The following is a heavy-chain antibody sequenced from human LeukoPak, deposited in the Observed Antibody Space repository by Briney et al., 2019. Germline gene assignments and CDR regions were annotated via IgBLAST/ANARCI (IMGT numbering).Heavy chain of an antibody. V-gene: IGHV4-39*07. Sequence: SETLSLTCTVSGGSISSSSYYWGWIRQPPGKGLEWIGSIYYSGSTYYNPSLKSRVTISVDTSKNQFSLKLSSVTAADTAVHYCARIRKAAGTRYYYYMDVWGKGTTVTVSS. CDR2: IYYSGST. J-gene: IGHJ6*03. D-gene: IGHD6-13*01. CDR1: GGSISSSSYY. CDR3: ARIRKAAGTRYYYYMDV.